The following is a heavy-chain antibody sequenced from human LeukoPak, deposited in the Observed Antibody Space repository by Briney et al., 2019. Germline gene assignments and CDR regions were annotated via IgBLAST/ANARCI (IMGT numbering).Heavy chain of an antibody. CDR2: ISYIGDKM. Sequence: SGGSLRLSCAASGFTFSSYAMSWVRQAPGKGLEWVSAISYIGDKMYYADSVKGRFTISRDNSKNTLYLQMNSLRAEDTAVYYCAKRTDSDYGDCWGQGTLVTVSS. V-gene: IGHV3-23*01. D-gene: IGHD2/OR15-2a*01. J-gene: IGHJ4*02. CDR1: GFTFSSYA. CDR3: AKRTDSDYGDC.